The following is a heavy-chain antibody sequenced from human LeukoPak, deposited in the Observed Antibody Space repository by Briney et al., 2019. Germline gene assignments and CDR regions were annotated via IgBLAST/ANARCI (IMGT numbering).Heavy chain of an antibody. CDR2: IHTSGDT. J-gene: IGHJ4*02. Sequence: SETLSLTCTVSGDSISGYFWTWIRQPAGKGLEWIGRIHTSGDTKYNPSLKSRVTMSVDTSKNEFSLRLNSVTAADTAVYYCARDLVGSGRPFDYWGQGTLVTVSS. CDR3: ARDLVGSGRPFDY. V-gene: IGHV4-4*07. D-gene: IGHD6-19*01. CDR1: GDSISGYF.